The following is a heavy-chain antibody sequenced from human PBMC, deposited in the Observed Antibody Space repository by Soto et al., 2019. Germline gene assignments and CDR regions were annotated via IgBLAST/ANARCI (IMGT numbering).Heavy chain of an antibody. Sequence: HPGGSLRLSCAASGVTFSSYGMHWVRQAPGKGLEWVAVISYDGSNKYYADSVKGRFTISRDNSKNTLYLQMNSLRAEDTAVYYCAKDQGIAAAGTFDYWGQGTLVTVSS. J-gene: IGHJ4*02. CDR2: ISYDGSNK. CDR3: AKDQGIAAAGTFDY. V-gene: IGHV3-30*18. D-gene: IGHD6-13*01. CDR1: GVTFSSYG.